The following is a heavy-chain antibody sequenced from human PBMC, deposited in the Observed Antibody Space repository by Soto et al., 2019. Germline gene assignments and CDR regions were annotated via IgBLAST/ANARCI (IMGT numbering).Heavy chain of an antibody. D-gene: IGHD3-3*01. J-gene: IGHJ5*02. V-gene: IGHV4-39*01. CDR3: ARQDDFWSGDSWFDP. CDR1: GGSISSGSYY. Sequence: QLHLEESGPGLVKPSETLSLTCTVSGGSISSGSYYWGWIRQPPGKGPERIGSRYSNGFTYYNPSLKSRLTISVDTSKNQFSLKLTSVTAADTAVDYCARQDDFWSGDSWFDPWGQGTLVTVSS. CDR2: RYSNGFT.